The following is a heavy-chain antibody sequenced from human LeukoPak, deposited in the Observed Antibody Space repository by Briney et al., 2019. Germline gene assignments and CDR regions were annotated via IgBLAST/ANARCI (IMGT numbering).Heavy chain of an antibody. J-gene: IGHJ4*02. D-gene: IGHD4-23*01. CDR3: ARDVGYGGKGFDY. CDR2: IYYSGST. CDR1: GGSISSGGYY. Sequence: SETLSLTCTVSGGSISSGGYYWSWIRQHPGKGLEWIGYIYYSGSTYHNPSLKSRVTISVDTSKNQFSLKLSSVTAADTAVYYCARDVGYGGKGFDYWGQGTLVTVSS. V-gene: IGHV4-31*03.